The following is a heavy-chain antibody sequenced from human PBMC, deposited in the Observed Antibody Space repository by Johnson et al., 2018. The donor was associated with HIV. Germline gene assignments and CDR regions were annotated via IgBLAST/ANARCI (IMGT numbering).Heavy chain of an antibody. CDR2: ISFDGSNK. Sequence: QVQLVESGGGVVRPGRSLRLSCAASGFTFSNYPMHWVRQTPGKGLEWVAVISFDGSNKYYADSVKGRFTISRDNSKNTLYLQMNSRRAEDTAVYYCAREGDGGAFDIWGQGTMVTVSS. D-gene: IGHD3-16*01. J-gene: IGHJ3*02. CDR3: AREGDGGAFDI. CDR1: GFTFSNYP. V-gene: IGHV3-30*14.